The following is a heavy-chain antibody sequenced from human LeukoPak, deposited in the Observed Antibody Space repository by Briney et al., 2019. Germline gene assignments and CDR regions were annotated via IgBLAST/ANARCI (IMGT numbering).Heavy chain of an antibody. CDR2: INSDGSST. CDR3: ARDRYYGMDV. J-gene: IGHJ6*02. V-gene: IGHV3-74*01. CDR1: GITFSNYW. Sequence: GGSLRLSCAASGITFSNYWMHWVRQAPGKGLVWVSRINSDGSSTRYADSVKGRFTISRDNAKKTLYLQMNSLRAEDTAVYYCARDRYYGMDVWGQGTTVTVSS.